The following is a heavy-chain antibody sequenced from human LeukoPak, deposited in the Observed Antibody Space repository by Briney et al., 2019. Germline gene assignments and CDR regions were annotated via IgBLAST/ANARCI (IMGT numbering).Heavy chain of an antibody. D-gene: IGHD6-19*01. Sequence: GGFLRLSCAASGFIFSDYWMSWVRQAPGKGLEWVAIIKQDGSEKYYVDSVKGRFTISRDNAKNSLYLQMNSLRVEDTAVYYCARDGGSGWNPNFDYWGQGTLVTVSS. CDR3: ARDGGSGWNPNFDY. V-gene: IGHV3-7*01. J-gene: IGHJ4*02. CDR1: GFIFSDYW. CDR2: IKQDGSEK.